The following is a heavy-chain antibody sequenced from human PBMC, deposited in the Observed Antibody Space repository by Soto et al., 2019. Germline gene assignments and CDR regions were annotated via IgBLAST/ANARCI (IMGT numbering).Heavy chain of an antibody. V-gene: IGHV1-2*02. J-gene: IGHJ6*02. CDR1: GYTFTGYY. CDR3: ARHGDDILTGYYYYGMDV. Sequence: ASVKVSCKASGYTFTGYYMHWVRQAPGQGLEWMGWINPNSGGTNYAQKFQGRVAMTRDTSISTAYMELSRLRSDDTAVYYCARHGDDILTGYYYYGMDVWGQGTTVTVSS. CDR2: INPNSGGT. D-gene: IGHD3-9*01.